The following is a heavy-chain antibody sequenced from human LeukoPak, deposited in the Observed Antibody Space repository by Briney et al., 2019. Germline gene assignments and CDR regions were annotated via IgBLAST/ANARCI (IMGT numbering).Heavy chain of an antibody. D-gene: IGHD3-3*01. Sequence: SVKVSCKASGGTFSSYAISWVRQAPGQGLERMGGIIPIFGTANYAQKFQGRVTITADESTSTAYTELSSLRSEDTAVYYCARGHDFWSGSGGLQYNWFDPWGQGTLVTVSS. V-gene: IGHV1-69*13. J-gene: IGHJ5*02. CDR3: ARGHDFWSGSGGLQYNWFDP. CDR2: IIPIFGTA. CDR1: GGTFSSYA.